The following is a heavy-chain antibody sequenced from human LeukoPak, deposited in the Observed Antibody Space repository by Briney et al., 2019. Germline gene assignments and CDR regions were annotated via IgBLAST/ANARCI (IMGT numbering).Heavy chain of an antibody. Sequence: GGSLRLSCAASGFTFSSYWMHWVRQAPGKGLVWVSRINSDGSSTRYADSVKGRFTISRDNAKNTLYLQMNSLRAEDTAVYYCAKSPSSGYPLYFDYWGQGTLVTVSS. D-gene: IGHD3-22*01. CDR1: GFTFSSYW. CDR2: INSDGSST. J-gene: IGHJ4*02. CDR3: AKSPSSGYPLYFDY. V-gene: IGHV3-74*01.